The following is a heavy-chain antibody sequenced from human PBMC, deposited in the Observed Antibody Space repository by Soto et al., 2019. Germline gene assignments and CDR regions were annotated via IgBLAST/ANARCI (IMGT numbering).Heavy chain of an antibody. J-gene: IGHJ4*02. Sequence: QVQLVQSGAEVKKPGSSVKVSCKASGGTFSTYAIDWVRQAPGQGLEWMGGIIPLFGTAKYAQNFQGRITSTADESTNTAYMELRSLRSQDTAVYYCARGVHYDSSGDYYFYWGQGTLVTVSS. V-gene: IGHV1-69*01. D-gene: IGHD3-22*01. CDR3: ARGVHYDSSGDYYFY. CDR2: IIPLFGTA. CDR1: GGTFSTYA.